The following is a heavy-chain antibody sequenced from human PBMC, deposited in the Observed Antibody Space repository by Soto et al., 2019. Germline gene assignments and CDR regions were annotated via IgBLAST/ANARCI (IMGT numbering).Heavy chain of an antibody. CDR2: IYPGDSDT. D-gene: IGHD3-16*02. CDR3: ASHIGNFRYYSYAMDV. CDR1: GYTFTDYW. Sequence: PGESLKISCKGSGYTFTDYWIGWVRQLPGKGLEWMGIIYPGDSDTRYSPSFQGHVTITVDKSTSTAYLQWNTLKASDTAMYYCASHIGNFRYYSYAMDVWGQGTTVTVS. J-gene: IGHJ6*02. V-gene: IGHV5-51*01.